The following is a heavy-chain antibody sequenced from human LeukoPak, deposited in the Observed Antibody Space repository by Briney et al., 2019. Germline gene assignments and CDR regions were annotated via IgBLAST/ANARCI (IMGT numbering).Heavy chain of an antibody. V-gene: IGHV3-23*01. CDR1: GFTFSSYA. CDR2: ISGSGGGT. D-gene: IGHD6-19*01. J-gene: IGHJ4*02. CDR3: AKDGRPYSSGWYGRFDY. Sequence: GGSLRLSCAASGFTFSSYAMSWVRQAPGKGLEWVSAISGSGGGTYYADSVKGRFTISRDNSKNTLYLQMNSLRAEDTAVYYCAKDGRPYSSGWYGRFDYWGQGTLVTVSS.